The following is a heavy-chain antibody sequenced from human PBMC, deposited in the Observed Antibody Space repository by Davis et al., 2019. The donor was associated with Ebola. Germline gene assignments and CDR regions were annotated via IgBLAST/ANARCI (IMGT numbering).Heavy chain of an antibody. J-gene: IGHJ5*02. D-gene: IGHD4-17*01. CDR1: GFSLRTTAVG. CDR3: AHKAYGSLSNWFGP. V-gene: IGHV2-5*02. Sequence: SGPTLVKPTQSLTLTCTFSGFSLRTTAVGVGWIRQPPGKALEWLATIYWDDDTRHSPSLKNRLTITKDTSKNQVVLTMTNVDPVDTATYYCAHKAYGSLSNWFGPWGQGTLVTVSS. CDR2: IYWDDDT.